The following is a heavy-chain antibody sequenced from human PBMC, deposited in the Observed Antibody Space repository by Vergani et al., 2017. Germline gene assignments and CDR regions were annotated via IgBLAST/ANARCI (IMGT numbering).Heavy chain of an antibody. V-gene: IGHV4-30-4*01. Sequence: QVQLQESGPGLVKPSETLSLTCTVSGGSISSYYWSWIRQPPGKGLEWIGYIYYSGSTYYNPSLKSRVTISVDTSKNQFSLKLSSVTAADTAVYYCAREYSSSNXFDPWGQGTLVTVSS. CDR1: GGSISSYY. CDR3: AREYSSSNXFDP. CDR2: IYYSGST. D-gene: IGHD6-6*01. J-gene: IGHJ5*02.